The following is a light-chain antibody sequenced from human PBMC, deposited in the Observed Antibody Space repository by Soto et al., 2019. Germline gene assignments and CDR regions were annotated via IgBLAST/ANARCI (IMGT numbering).Light chain of an antibody. J-gene: IGKJ1*01. Sequence: EIVLTQSPGTLSLSPGERATLSCRASPSVSSSYLAWYQQKPGQARSLLIYGASSRATGIPDRFSGSGSGTDFTLNISSLEPEDCAVYYSQQYGSSPWTFGQGTKVEIK. V-gene: IGKV3-20*01. CDR1: PSVSSSY. CDR2: GAS. CDR3: QQYGSSPWT.